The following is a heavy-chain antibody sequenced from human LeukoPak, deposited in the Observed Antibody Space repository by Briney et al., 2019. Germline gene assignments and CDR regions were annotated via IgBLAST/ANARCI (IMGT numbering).Heavy chain of an antibody. CDR1: GYTFTGYY. D-gene: IGHD3-10*02. CDR2: INPNSGGT. Sequence: GASVRVSCKASGYTFTGYYMHWVRQAPGQGLEWMGWINPNSGGTNYAQKFQGRVTMTRDTSISTAYMELSRLRSDDTAVYYCARNVFGDYYFDYWGQGTLVTVSS. V-gene: IGHV1-2*02. CDR3: ARNVFGDYYFDY. J-gene: IGHJ4*02.